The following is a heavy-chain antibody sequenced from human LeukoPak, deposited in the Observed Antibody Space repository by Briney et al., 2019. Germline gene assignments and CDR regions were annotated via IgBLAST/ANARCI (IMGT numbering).Heavy chain of an antibody. D-gene: IGHD2-2*01. CDR3: ARGYCSSATCRHFDY. J-gene: IGHJ4*02. Sequence: ASVKVSCKASGYAFTNYAISWVRQAPGQGLEWMGWISVYNGNTNYAQKLQGRVTMTADTSTTAAYMELRSLRSDDTAVYYCARGYCSSATCRHFDYWGQGALVTVSS. CDR2: ISVYNGNT. V-gene: IGHV1-18*01. CDR1: GYAFTNYA.